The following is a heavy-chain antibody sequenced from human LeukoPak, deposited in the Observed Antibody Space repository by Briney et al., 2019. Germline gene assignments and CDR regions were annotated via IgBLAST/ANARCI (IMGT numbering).Heavy chain of an antibody. CDR3: ASLYCTHTTCYYFDY. CDR2: ISYDGSNK. J-gene: IGHJ4*02. V-gene: IGHV3-30*03. D-gene: IGHD2-2*01. Sequence: GRSLRLSCAASGFTFSSYGMHWVRQAPGKGLEWVAVISYDGSNKYYADSVKGRFTISRDNSKNTLYLQMNSLRAEDTAVYYCASLYCTHTTCYYFDYWGQGTLVSVSS. CDR1: GFTFSSYG.